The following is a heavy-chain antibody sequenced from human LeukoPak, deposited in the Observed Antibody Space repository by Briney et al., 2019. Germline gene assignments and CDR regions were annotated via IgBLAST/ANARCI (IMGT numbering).Heavy chain of an antibody. CDR1: GYTFTSYY. D-gene: IGHD4-17*01. CDR3: ARDQYGDSNDY. V-gene: IGHV1-18*04. J-gene: IGHJ4*02. Sequence: ASVTVSCKASGYTFTSYYMHWVRQAPGQGLEWMGWIGAYNGNTNYAQKLQGRVTMTTDTSTSTAYMELRSLRSDDTAVYYCARDQYGDSNDYWGQGALVTVSS. CDR2: IGAYNGNT.